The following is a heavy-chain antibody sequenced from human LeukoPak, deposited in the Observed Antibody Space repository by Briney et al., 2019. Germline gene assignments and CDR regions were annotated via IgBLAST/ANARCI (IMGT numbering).Heavy chain of an antibody. CDR2: IHPGDSDT. J-gene: IGHJ1*01. D-gene: IGHD2-21*02. CDR1: GYSFTNYW. V-gene: IGHV5-51*01. Sequence: GESLKISCKGSGYSFTNYWIAWVRQMPGKGLEWMGIIHPGDSDTRYSPSFQGQVTISADKSITTVYLQWSSLKASDTAMYCCASIAYCGGDCYLSFQHWGQGTLVTVSS. CDR3: ASIAYCGGDCYLSFQH.